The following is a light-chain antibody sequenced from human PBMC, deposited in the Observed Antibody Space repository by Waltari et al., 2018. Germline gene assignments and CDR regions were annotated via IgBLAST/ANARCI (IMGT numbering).Light chain of an antibody. V-gene: IGLV2-14*01. CDR1: THDVGRYNY. CDR3: HSFTDSNTFNFV. J-gene: IGLJ1*01. CDR2: GAS. Sequence: QSALTQPASVSGSPGQSITISCTGTTHDVGRYNYVSWYQHLPGKAPKLIIFGASHRPSGVSIRFSGSKAGSTASLTISGLRADDAGDYYCHSFTDSNTFNFVFGPGTTVIVL.